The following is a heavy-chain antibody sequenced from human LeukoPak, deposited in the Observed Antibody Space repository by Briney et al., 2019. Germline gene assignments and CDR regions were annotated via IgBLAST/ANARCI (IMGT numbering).Heavy chain of an antibody. CDR2: INPSGGST. V-gene: IGHV1-46*01. CDR3: ASASVGATATY. CDR1: GYTFTSYY. Sequence: ASVKVSCKASGYTFTSYYMHWVRQVPGQGLEWMRIINPSGGSTSYAQKFQGRVTMTRDTSTSTVYMELSSLRSEDTAVYYCASASVGATATYWGQGTLVTVSS. D-gene: IGHD1-26*01. J-gene: IGHJ4*02.